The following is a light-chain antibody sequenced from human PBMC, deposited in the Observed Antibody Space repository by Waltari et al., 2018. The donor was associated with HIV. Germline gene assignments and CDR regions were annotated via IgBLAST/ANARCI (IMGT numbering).Light chain of an antibody. J-gene: IGKJ3*01. CDR3: QQYYSTPFT. V-gene: IGKV4-1*01. CDR2: WAS. Sequence: DIVMTQSPDSLAVSLGERATINCKSSQSVLYSSNNKNYLAWYQQKPGQSPKLLIYWASTRESGVPDRFSGSGSGTDFTLTSSSLQAEDVAVYYCQQYYSTPFTFGPGTKVDIK. CDR1: QSVLYSSNNKNY.